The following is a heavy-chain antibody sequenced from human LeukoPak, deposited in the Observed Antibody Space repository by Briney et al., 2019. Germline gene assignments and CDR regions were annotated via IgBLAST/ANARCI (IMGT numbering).Heavy chain of an antibody. CDR3: ARRSNPPGRIDH. CDR1: GFTVGYNY. Sequence: GGSLRLSCAASGFTVGYNYMTWVRQAPGKGLEWVAAIYNSGSTYYADSVKGRFTISRDNSKNTMYLQLNSLKGEDTAVYYCARRSNPPGRIDHWGQGTLVTVSS. CDR2: IYNSGST. D-gene: IGHD1-14*01. V-gene: IGHV3-66*04. J-gene: IGHJ4*02.